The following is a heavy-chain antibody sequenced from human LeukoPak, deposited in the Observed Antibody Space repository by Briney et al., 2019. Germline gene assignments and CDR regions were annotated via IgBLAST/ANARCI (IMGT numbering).Heavy chain of an antibody. CDR1: GGSISSYY. CDR3: ASHRDIVANFDY. CDR2: IYYSGST. Sequence: SETLSLTCTVSGGSISSYYWSWVRQPPGKGLEWIGYIYYSGSTNYNPSLTSRVTISVDTSKNQFSLKLSSVTAADTAVYYCASHRDIVANFDYWGQGTLVTVSS. D-gene: IGHD5-12*01. J-gene: IGHJ4*02. V-gene: IGHV4-59*01.